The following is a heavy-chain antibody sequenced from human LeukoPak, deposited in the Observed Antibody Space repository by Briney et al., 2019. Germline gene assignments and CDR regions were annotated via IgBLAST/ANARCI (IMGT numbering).Heavy chain of an antibody. J-gene: IGHJ4*02. V-gene: IGHV3-53*01. CDR2: IYSGGST. Sequence: GGSLRLSCAASGFTVSSNYMSWVRQAPGKGLEWVSVIYSGGSTYYADSVKGRFTISRDNSKNTLYLQMNSLRAEDTAVYYCAKDPRRFNYYDGSGEYWGQGTLVTVSS. CDR1: GFTVSSNY. D-gene: IGHD3-22*01. CDR3: AKDPRRFNYYDGSGEY.